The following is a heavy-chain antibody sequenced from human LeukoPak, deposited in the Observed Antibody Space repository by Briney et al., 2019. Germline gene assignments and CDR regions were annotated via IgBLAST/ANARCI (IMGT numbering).Heavy chain of an antibody. D-gene: IGHD6-13*01. CDR1: EFSFSLYW. J-gene: IGHJ4*02. CDR2: IKQDGSDQ. CDR3: ARTRYSSTWFLFDF. Sequence: QPGGSLRLSCAASEFSFSLYWMSWVRQAPGKGLEWVASIKQDGSDQYYVDSVKGRFTISRDNAENFLYLQMNSLRADDTAVYYCARTRYSSTWFLFDFWGQGDLVTVAS. V-gene: IGHV3-7*01.